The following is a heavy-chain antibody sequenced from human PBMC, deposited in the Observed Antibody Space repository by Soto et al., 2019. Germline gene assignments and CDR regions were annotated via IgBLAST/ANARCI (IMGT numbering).Heavy chain of an antibody. Sequence: GASVKVSCKASRGTFSSYAISWVRQATGQGLEWMGGIIPIFGTANYAQKFQGRVTITADESTSTAYMELSSLRSEDTAVYYCARVGELELRPDAFHIWGQGTMVTVSS. V-gene: IGHV1-69*13. D-gene: IGHD1-7*01. J-gene: IGHJ3*02. CDR2: IIPIFGTA. CDR1: RGTFSSYA. CDR3: ARVGELELRPDAFHI.